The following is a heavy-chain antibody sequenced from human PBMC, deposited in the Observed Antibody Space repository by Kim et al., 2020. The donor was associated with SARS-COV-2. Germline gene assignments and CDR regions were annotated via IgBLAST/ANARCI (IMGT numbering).Heavy chain of an antibody. CDR1: GFTFSTYG. CDR2: IWYDGSKF. V-gene: IGHV3-30*02. Sequence: GGSLRLSCEASGFTFSTYGIHWVRQAPGKGLEWVAFIWYDGSKFFYADSVKGRFTISRDNSKNSVYLQMDRLRIEDTGVYYCAKDPHYYGSGGSYSFLYYSCMDVGGEGATVTLPS. J-gene: IGHJ6*03. D-gene: IGHD3-10*01. CDR3: AKDPHYYGSGGSYSFLYYSCMDV.